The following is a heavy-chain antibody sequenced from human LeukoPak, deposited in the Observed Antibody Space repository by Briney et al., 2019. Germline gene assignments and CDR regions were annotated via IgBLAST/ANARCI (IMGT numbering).Heavy chain of an antibody. J-gene: IGHJ4*02. Sequence: PGGSLRLSCAASGFGFSTFDMTWVRQAPGKGLEWISSISGSAIYTFTADSLKGRFSISRDNSQNILYLPMYSLRAEDTAIYFCASKLAGATYYFDSWGQGTLVTVSS. CDR3: ASKLAGATYYFDS. CDR1: GFGFSTFD. CDR2: ISGSAIYT. V-gene: IGHV3-23*01. D-gene: IGHD6-19*01.